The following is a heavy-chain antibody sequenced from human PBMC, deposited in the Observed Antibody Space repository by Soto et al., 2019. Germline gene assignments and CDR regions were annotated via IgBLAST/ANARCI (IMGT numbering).Heavy chain of an antibody. CDR3: AKDSKSVSVSAARVYGMDV. Sequence: EVQILESGGDMVQPGGSLRLSCAGSGFMFSSFAMTWVRQAPWKGLEWVSTTRSNGEHTYYADSVKGRFTVSRDNSKNTLFLEMTSLRAEDSAIYYCAKDSKSVSVSAARVYGMDVWGQGTTVTVSS. D-gene: IGHD2-2*01. V-gene: IGHV3-23*01. J-gene: IGHJ6*02. CDR1: GFMFSSFA. CDR2: TRSNGEHT.